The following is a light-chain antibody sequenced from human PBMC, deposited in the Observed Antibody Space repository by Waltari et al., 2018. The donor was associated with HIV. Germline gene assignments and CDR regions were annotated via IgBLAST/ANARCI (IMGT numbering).Light chain of an antibody. Sequence: QSALTQPASVSGSPGQSISISCTGTSSDVGDYYVSWYQHHSGKAPKVIIYEVTNRPSVVSHRFAGSKSGNTASLTIAGLLPEDEADYFCSSYISSATPEFGGGTRLTVL. CDR3: SSYISSATPE. CDR1: SSDVGDYY. V-gene: IGLV2-14*01. J-gene: IGLJ3*02. CDR2: EVT.